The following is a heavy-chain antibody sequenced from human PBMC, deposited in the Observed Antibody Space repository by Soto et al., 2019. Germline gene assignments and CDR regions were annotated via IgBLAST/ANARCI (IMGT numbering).Heavy chain of an antibody. D-gene: IGHD3-22*01. CDR1: GFTVSSNY. CDR2: IYSGGST. J-gene: IGHJ1*01. Sequence: GGSLRLSCAASGFTVSSNYMSWVRQAPGKGLEWVSVIYSGGSTYYADSVKGRFTISRDDSKNTLYLQMNSLRAEDTAVYYCAIGANYYDSSGYYLGYFQHWGQGTPVTVSS. V-gene: IGHV3-53*01. CDR3: AIGANYYDSSGYYLGYFQH.